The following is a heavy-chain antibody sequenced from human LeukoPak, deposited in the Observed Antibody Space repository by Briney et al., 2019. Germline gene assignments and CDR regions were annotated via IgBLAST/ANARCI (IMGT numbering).Heavy chain of an antibody. J-gene: IGHJ4*02. CDR1: GFTFSSYS. Sequence: PGGSLRLSCAASGFTFSSYSMNWVRQAPGKGLEWVSSISSSSSYIYYADSVKGRFTISRDNAKNSLYLQMNRLRAEDTAVYYCARAGSGSFDYWGQGTLVTVSS. CDR2: ISSSSSYI. V-gene: IGHV3-21*01. CDR3: ARAGSGSFDY.